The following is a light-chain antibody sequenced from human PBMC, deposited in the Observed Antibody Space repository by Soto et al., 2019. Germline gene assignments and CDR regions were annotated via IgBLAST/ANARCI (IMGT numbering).Light chain of an antibody. CDR2: GAS. CDR1: QSVSNNY. CDR3: QQYGSSPRVT. Sequence: EIMLTQSPGTLSLTPGERATLSCRASQSVSNNYLAWYQQKPGQAPRLLIYGASNRATGIPDRFSGSGSGTDFTLTISRLEPEDFAVYYCQQYGSSPRVTFGPGTKVDIK. V-gene: IGKV3-20*01. J-gene: IGKJ3*01.